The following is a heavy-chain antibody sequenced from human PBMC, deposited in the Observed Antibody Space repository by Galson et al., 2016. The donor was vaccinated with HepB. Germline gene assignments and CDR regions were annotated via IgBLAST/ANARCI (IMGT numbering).Heavy chain of an antibody. CDR2: ISGSGSST. J-gene: IGHJ6*04. V-gene: IGHV3-23*01. CDR1: GFTFSSYA. D-gene: IGHD1-1*01. Sequence: SLRLSCAASGFTFSSYAMSWVRQAPGKGLEWVSAISGSGSSTYYAASVKGRFTISSDNSKNTHHLQMKSLRDEDTAMYYCAREKPYTGGMDVWGKGTTVTVFS. CDR3: AREKPYTGGMDV.